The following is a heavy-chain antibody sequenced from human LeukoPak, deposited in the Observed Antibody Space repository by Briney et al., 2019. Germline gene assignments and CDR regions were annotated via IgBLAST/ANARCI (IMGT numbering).Heavy chain of an antibody. Sequence: GGSLRLSCAASGFTFSSYGMHWVRQAPGKGLEWVAVISYDGSNKYYADSVKGRFTISRDNSKNTLYLQMNSLRAEDTAVCYCAKGSWFDPWGQGTLVTVSS. J-gene: IGHJ5*02. CDR2: ISYDGSNK. V-gene: IGHV3-30*18. CDR1: GFTFSSYG. CDR3: AKGSWFDP.